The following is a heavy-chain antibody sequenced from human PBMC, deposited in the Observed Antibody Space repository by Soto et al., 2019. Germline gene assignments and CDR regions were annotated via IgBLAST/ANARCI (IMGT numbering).Heavy chain of an antibody. Sequence: SETLSLTCTVSGGSISSYYWSWIRQPPGKGLEWIGYIYYSGSTNYNPSLKSRVTISVDTSKNQFSLKLSSVTAADTAVYYCATDRGTTVTTFWFDPWGQGTLVTVSS. CDR2: IYYSGST. CDR3: ATDRGTTVTTFWFDP. CDR1: GGSISSYY. J-gene: IGHJ5*02. D-gene: IGHD4-17*01. V-gene: IGHV4-59*12.